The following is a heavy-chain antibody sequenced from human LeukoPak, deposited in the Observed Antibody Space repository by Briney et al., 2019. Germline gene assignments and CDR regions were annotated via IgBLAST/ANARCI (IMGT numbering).Heavy chain of an antibody. V-gene: IGHV4-34*01. Sequence: SETLSLTCAVYGGSFSGYYWSWLRQPPGKGLEWLGEINHSGSTNYNPSLKSRVTISVDTSKNQFSLKLSSVTAADTAVYYCARGKPRYDFWSGYYRLAFDYWGQGTLVTVSS. D-gene: IGHD3-3*01. J-gene: IGHJ4*02. CDR1: GGSFSGYY. CDR3: ARGKPRYDFWSGYYRLAFDY. CDR2: INHSGST.